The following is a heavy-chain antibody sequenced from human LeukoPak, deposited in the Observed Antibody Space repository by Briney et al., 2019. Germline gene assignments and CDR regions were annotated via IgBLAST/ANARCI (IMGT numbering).Heavy chain of an antibody. V-gene: IGHV3-30*03. CDR3: ARGDTANYDVWSGYYSASWFDL. Sequence: PGGALRLSCATSGFYFWRSAMHWVRQTPGKGLEWVAFISFDGSYTYYTDSVKGRFTISRDSSKKTVSLQMNSLRRDDTAVYYCARGDTANYDVWSGYYSASWFDLWGQGTLVTVSP. CDR1: GFYFWRSA. CDR2: ISFDGSYT. D-gene: IGHD3-3*01. J-gene: IGHJ5*02.